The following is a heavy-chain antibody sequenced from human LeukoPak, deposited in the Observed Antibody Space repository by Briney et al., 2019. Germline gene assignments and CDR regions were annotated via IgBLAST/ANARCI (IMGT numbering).Heavy chain of an antibody. CDR3: ARARRITIFGVVIRDAFDI. V-gene: IGHV4-39*07. D-gene: IGHD3-3*01. CDR2: INHSGST. J-gene: IGHJ3*02. Sequence: SETLSLTCTVSGGSISSGGYYWSWIRQPPGKGLEWIGEINHSGSTNYNPSLKSRVTISVDTSKNQFSLKLSSVTAADTAVYYCARARRITIFGVVIRDAFDIWGQGTMVTVSS. CDR1: GGSISSGGYY.